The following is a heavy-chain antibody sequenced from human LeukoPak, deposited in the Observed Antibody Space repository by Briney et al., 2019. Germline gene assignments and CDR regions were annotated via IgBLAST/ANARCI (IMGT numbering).Heavy chain of an antibody. Sequence: GGSLRLSCAASGFTFSRYSMNWVRQAPGKGLEWVPSISSSSSFIYYADSVKGRFTISRDNAKNSLYPQMNSLRAEDTAVYYCARDPPLGSCSTISCPHLDYWGQGALVTVSS. CDR1: GFTFSRYS. J-gene: IGHJ4*02. D-gene: IGHD2-2*01. CDR3: ARDPPLGSCSTISCPHLDY. CDR2: ISSSSSFI. V-gene: IGHV3-21*01.